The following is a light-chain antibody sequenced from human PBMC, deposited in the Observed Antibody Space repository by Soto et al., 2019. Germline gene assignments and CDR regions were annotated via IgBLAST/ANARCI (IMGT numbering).Light chain of an antibody. CDR3: QWRSDWPPRLT. Sequence: EVVLTQSPATLSLSPGERATLSCRASESIGNYLAWYQQKLGQAPKLLIYDASHRAIGIPGRFSGDGSGTEFTLTISIREPEDFAVYYCQWRSDWPPRLTFGGGTKVEIK. J-gene: IGKJ4*01. V-gene: IGKV3-11*01. CDR2: DAS. CDR1: ESIGNY.